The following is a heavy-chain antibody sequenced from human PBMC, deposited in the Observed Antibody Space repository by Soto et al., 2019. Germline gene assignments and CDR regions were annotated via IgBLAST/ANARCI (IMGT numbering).Heavy chain of an antibody. CDR2: ISSSSSYT. V-gene: IGHV3-11*05. CDR3: ATVTNWTFDY. Sequence: GGSLRLSCVASGFTFSDYYMSWIRQAPGKGLEWVSYISSSSSYTNYAVSVKGRFTISRDNSKNTVYLQMNNLRAEDTAVYYCATVTNWTFDYWGQGTLVTVSS. D-gene: IGHD1-1*01. CDR1: GFTFSDYY. J-gene: IGHJ4*02.